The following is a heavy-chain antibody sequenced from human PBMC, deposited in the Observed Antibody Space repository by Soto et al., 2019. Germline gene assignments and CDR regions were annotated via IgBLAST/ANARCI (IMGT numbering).Heavy chain of an antibody. CDR1: GFTFSKAW. CDR2: IMSKTDGGTT. V-gene: IGHV3-15*01. CDR3: TTDSGMSPYSFDY. D-gene: IGHD1-26*01. J-gene: IGHJ4*02. Sequence: GGSLRLSCATSGFTFSKAWVGWVRQAPGKGLEWVGRIMSKTDGGTTDYAAPVKGRFTISRDDSKSTLYLQMNSLKTEDTAFYYCTTDSGMSPYSFDYWGQGTLVTVS.